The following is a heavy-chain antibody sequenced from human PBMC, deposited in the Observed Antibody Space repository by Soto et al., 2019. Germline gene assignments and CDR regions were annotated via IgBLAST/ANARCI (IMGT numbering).Heavy chain of an antibody. CDR2: IYWDDDK. Sequence: QITLKESRPTLVKPTQPLTLTCTLSGFSLSTSGVGVSWIRQPPGKALEWLALIYWDDDKRYSPSLKSRLTITKDTSKNQVVLTMTNMDPVDTATYYCAHWSGQLDYWGQGTLVTVSS. J-gene: IGHJ4*02. V-gene: IGHV2-5*02. CDR1: GFSLSTSGVG. D-gene: IGHD3-3*01. CDR3: AHWSGQLDY.